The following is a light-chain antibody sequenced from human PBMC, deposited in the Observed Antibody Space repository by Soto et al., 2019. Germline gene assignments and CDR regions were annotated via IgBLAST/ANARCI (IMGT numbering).Light chain of an antibody. CDR2: AAS. CDR1: QGISNY. J-gene: IGKJ1*01. V-gene: IGKV1-27*01. Sequence: DIQMTQSPSSLSASVGDRVTITCRASQGISNYLAWYQQKPGKVPKLLIYAASTLQSGVPSRFSGRGTGTNITLKISRLQPEDVATYYWQKYNSAPKTFGQGTKVEIK. CDR3: QKYNSAPKT.